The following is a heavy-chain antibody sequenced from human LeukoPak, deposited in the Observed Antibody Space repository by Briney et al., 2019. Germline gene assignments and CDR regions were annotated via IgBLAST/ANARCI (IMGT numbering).Heavy chain of an antibody. J-gene: IGHJ4*02. CDR1: GYTFTGYY. V-gene: IGHV1-2*02. CDR3: ARAISGGSPITASDY. CDR2: INPNSDFT. D-gene: IGHD2-15*01. Sequence: APVKVSCKASGYTFTGYYMHWVRQAPGQGLEWMGWINPNSDFTNFAQNFQGRVTMTSDTSISTAYMELSRLRSDDTAVYYCARAISGGSPITASDYWGQGTLVT.